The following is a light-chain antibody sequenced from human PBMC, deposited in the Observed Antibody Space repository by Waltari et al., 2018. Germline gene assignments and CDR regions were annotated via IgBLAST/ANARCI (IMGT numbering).Light chain of an antibody. CDR1: QSVSRS. V-gene: IGKV3-20*01. J-gene: IGKJ1*01. CDR2: DAS. Sequence: EIVLTQSPGTLSLSPGERATLSCRASQSVSRSLAWYQQKPGQAPRLLIYDASSRATGIPDRFSGSGSGTDFSLTSSRLEPEDFAVYCQKYVDLPATFGQGTKVEIK. CDR3: QKYVDLPAT.